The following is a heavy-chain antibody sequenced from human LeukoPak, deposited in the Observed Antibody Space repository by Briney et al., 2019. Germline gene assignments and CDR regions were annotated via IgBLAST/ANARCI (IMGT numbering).Heavy chain of an antibody. CDR1: GYTFTSYD. J-gene: IGHJ4*02. CDR2: IIPIFGTA. V-gene: IGHV1-69*13. CDR3: AKLRGYYDSSGSTRLGGYFDY. D-gene: IGHD3-22*01. Sequence: SVKVSCKASGYTFTSYDMHWVRQAPGQGLEWMGGIIPIFGTANYAQKFQGRVTITADESTSTAYMELSSLRSEDTAVYYCAKLRGYYDSSGSTRLGGYFDYWGQGTLVTVSS.